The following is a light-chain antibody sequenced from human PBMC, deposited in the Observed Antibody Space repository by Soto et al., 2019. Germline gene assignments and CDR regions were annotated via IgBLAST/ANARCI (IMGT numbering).Light chain of an antibody. J-gene: IGLJ1*01. CDR3: CSYAGSPYV. Sequence: VLTQPRSVSGSPGQSVTISCTGTSSDVGGYNYVSWFQQHPGNTPKVMIYDVSKRPSGVPDRFSGSKSGNTASLTISGLQAEDEADYYWCSYAGSPYVFGTGTKVTVL. CDR1: SSDVGGYNY. V-gene: IGLV2-11*01. CDR2: DVS.